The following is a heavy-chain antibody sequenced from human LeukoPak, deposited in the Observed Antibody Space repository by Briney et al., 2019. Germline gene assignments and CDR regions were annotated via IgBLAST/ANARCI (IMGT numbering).Heavy chain of an antibody. Sequence: GGSLRLSCAASGFTVSSNYMSWVRQAPGKGLEWVSVIYSGGNTYYADSVKGRFTISRDNSKNTLYLQMNSLRAEDTAVYYCARNRGRFYFDYWGQGTLVTVSS. CDR2: IYSGGNT. D-gene: IGHD3-16*01. CDR1: GFTVSSNY. CDR3: ARNRGRFYFDY. V-gene: IGHV3-53*01. J-gene: IGHJ4*02.